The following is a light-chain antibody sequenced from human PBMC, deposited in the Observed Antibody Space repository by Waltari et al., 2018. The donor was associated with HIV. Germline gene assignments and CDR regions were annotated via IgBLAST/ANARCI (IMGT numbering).Light chain of an antibody. Sequence: SALTQPASVSGSPGHSIPISCPGTISDVGNYNLFSLYQQPPGKAPKLMIYEGIKRPSGVSNRISGSKSGNTASLTISGLQAEDEADYYCCSYGGSSNWVFGGGTKLTVL. J-gene: IGLJ3*02. CDR2: EGI. V-gene: IGLV2-23*01. CDR1: ISDVGNYNL. CDR3: CSYGGSSNWV.